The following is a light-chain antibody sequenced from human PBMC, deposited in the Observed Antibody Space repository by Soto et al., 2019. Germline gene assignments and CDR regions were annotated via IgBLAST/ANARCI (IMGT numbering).Light chain of an antibody. V-gene: IGLV2-14*03. CDR3: SSYTGASAIYV. J-gene: IGLJ1*01. Sequence: QSALTQPASVSGSPGQSITISCTGTSSDIGGYNYVAWYQQHLGKAPKLIIYNVAVRPSGVSKRFSGSKSGNTATLAISGLQPEDEAHYYCSSYTGASAIYVFGTGTKLTVL. CDR2: NVA. CDR1: SSDIGGYNY.